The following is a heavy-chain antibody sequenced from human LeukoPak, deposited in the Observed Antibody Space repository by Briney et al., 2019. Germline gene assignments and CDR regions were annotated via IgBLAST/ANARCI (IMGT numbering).Heavy chain of an antibody. J-gene: IGHJ4*02. CDR3: ARAPHFFDTTGSRYYFDY. D-gene: IGHD3-22*01. Sequence: PSETLSLTCAVYGGSFSGYYWSWIRQPPGKGLEWIGEINHSGSTNYNPSLKSRVTISVDTSKNQFSLNLRSVTAADTAVYYCARAPHFFDTTGSRYYFDYWGQGALVTVSS. CDR1: GGSFSGYY. CDR2: INHSGST. V-gene: IGHV4-34*01.